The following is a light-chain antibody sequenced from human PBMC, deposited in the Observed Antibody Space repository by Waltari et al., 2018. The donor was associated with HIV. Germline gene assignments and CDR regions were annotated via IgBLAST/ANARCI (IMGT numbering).Light chain of an antibody. CDR3: QQYGSSPLRT. Sequence: EIVMTQSPATLSVSPGERATLSCRASQSVSSNLAWYQQKPGQAPRLLIYGASTRATGIPARFSGSGSGTEFTLTISNLQSEDFAVYYCQQYGSSPLRTFGQGTKVEIK. CDR2: GAS. J-gene: IGKJ1*01. V-gene: IGKV3-15*01. CDR1: QSVSSN.